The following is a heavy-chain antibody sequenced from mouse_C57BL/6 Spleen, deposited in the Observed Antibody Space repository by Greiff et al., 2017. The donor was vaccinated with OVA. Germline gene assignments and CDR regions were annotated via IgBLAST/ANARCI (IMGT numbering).Heavy chain of an antibody. CDR1: GYAFSSSW. Sequence: VKLMESGPELVKPGASVKISCKASGYAFSSSWMNWVKQRPGKGLEWIGRIYPGDGDTNYNGKFKGKATLTADKSSSTAYMQLSSLTSEDSAVYFCARSAYYSNPWFAYWGQGTLVTVSA. CDR2: IYPGDGDT. J-gene: IGHJ3*01. CDR3: ARSAYYSNPWFAY. D-gene: IGHD2-5*01. V-gene: IGHV1-82*01.